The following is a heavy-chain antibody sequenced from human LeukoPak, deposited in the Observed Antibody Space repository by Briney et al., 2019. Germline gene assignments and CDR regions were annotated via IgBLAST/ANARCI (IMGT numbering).Heavy chain of an antibody. CDR2: IYHSGKT. CDR3: ARGVIYDILTGYCNLDY. Sequence: SETLSLTCTVSGYSISSGYYWGWIRQPPGKGLECIGSIYHSGKTYYSPSLKSRVTISVDTSKNQFSLKLSSVTAADTAVYYCARGVIYDILTGYCNLDYWGPGTLVTVSS. V-gene: IGHV4-38-2*02. CDR1: GYSISSGYY. J-gene: IGHJ4*02. D-gene: IGHD3-9*01.